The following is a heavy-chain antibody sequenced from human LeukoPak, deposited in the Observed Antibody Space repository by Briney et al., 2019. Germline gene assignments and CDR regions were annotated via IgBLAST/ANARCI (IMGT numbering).Heavy chain of an antibody. D-gene: IGHD4-17*01. V-gene: IGHV3-30*18. CDR2: ISYDGSNK. Sequence: PGGSLRLSCAASGFTFSSYGMHWVRQAPGKGLEWVAVISYDGSNKYYADSVKGRFTISRENSKNTLYLQMNSLRAEDTAVYYCAKELDPTVPRYFYYYGMDVWGQGTTVTVSS. CDR1: GFTFSSYG. J-gene: IGHJ6*02. CDR3: AKELDPTVPRYFYYYGMDV.